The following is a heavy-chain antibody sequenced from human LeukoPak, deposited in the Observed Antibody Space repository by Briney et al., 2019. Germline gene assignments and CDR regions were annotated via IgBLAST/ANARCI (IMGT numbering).Heavy chain of an antibody. Sequence: GASVKVSCKASGYTFTSYDINWVRQATGQGLEWMGWMNPNSGNTGYAQKFQGRVTITRNTSISTAYMELSSLRSEDTAVYYCARGKVLRFLEWLSPSYFDYWGQGTLVTVSS. CDR3: ARGKVLRFLEWLSPSYFDY. D-gene: IGHD3-3*01. CDR1: GYTFTSYD. V-gene: IGHV1-8*03. CDR2: MNPNSGNT. J-gene: IGHJ4*02.